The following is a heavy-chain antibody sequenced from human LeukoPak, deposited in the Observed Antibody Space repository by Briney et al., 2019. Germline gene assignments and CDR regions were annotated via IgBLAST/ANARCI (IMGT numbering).Heavy chain of an antibody. CDR2: ISSSSSTI. CDR1: GFTFSSYS. J-gene: IGHJ3*02. CDR3: AGDRDNWNNDAFDI. V-gene: IGHV3-48*04. D-gene: IGHD1/OR15-1a*01. Sequence: GGSLRLSCAASGFTFSSYSMNWVRQAPGKGLEWVSYISSSSSTIYYADSVKGRFTISRDNAKNSLYLQMNSLRAEDTAVYYCAGDRDNWNNDAFDIWGQGTMVTVSS.